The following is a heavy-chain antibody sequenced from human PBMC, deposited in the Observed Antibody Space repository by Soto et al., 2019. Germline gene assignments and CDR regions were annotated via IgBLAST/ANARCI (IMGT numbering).Heavy chain of an antibody. V-gene: IGHV5-51*01. Sequence: PGDSLKISCKGSGYSFTSYWIGWVRQMPGKGLEWMGIIYPGDSDTRYSPSFQGQVTISADKSISTAYLQWSSLKASDTAMYYCARLAYCSGGSCYSYYYHGMDVWGQGNTVTVSS. CDR1: GYSFTSYW. CDR3: ARLAYCSGGSCYSYYYHGMDV. CDR2: IYPGDSDT. J-gene: IGHJ6*02. D-gene: IGHD2-15*01.